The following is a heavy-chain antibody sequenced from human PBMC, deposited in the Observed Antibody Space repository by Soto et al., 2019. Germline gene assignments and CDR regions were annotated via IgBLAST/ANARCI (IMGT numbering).Heavy chain of an antibody. Sequence: ASVKVSCKASGYTFTSYYMHWVRQAPGQGLEWMGIINPSGGSTSYAQKFQGRVTMTRDTSTSTVYMELSSLRSEDTAVYYCARARDRYCSGGSCHHFDPWGQGTLVTVSS. D-gene: IGHD2-15*01. CDR3: ARARDRYCSGGSCHHFDP. CDR2: INPSGGST. CDR1: GYTFTSYY. V-gene: IGHV1-46*01. J-gene: IGHJ5*02.